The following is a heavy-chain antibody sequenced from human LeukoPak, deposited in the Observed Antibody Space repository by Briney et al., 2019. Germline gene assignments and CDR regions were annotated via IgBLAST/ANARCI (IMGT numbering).Heavy chain of an antibody. CDR1: GFTFSNYA. V-gene: IGHV3-23*01. D-gene: IGHD6-13*01. J-gene: IGHJ4*02. CDR3: VKGRISEDGLDF. Sequence: GGSLRLSCEAAGFTFSNYAMSWVRQAPGKGLDWVSSISSSGNTYYADSVKGRFTISRDNSKNMLYLQMNSLRAEDTAVYYCVKGRISEDGLDFWGQGTLVTVSS. CDR2: ISSSGNT.